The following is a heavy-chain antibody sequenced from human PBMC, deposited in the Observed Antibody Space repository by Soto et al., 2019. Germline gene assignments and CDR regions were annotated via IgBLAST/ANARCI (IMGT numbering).Heavy chain of an antibody. CDR2: ISYDGSKK. CDR3: AKALGGASTH. V-gene: IGHV3-30*18. D-gene: IGHD3-16*01. J-gene: IGHJ1*01. Sequence: QVQLVESGGGVVQPGRSLRLSCVVSGLTFSSYGMHWIRQAPGKGLEGVAVISYDGSKKYYADSVEGRFTISRDNSKNTLYLQMDSLRAEDTAMYYCAKALGGASTHWGQGTLVTVSS. CDR1: GLTFSSYG.